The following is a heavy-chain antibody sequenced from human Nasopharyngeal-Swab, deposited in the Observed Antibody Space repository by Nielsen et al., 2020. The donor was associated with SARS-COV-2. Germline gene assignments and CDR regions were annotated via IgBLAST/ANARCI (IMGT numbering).Heavy chain of an antibody. V-gene: IGHV3-30-3*01. J-gene: IGHJ5*02. CDR1: GFIFSTYA. CDR3: ARPARRGLNWFDP. CDR2: ISYDGSSN. D-gene: IGHD3-22*01. Sequence: GESLKISCAASGFIFSTYAMHWVRQAPGKGLEWVALISYDGSSNYYAHSVKGRFTISRDNSKNTLYLQMNSLRGEDTAVYYCARPARRGLNWFDPWGQGTLVT.